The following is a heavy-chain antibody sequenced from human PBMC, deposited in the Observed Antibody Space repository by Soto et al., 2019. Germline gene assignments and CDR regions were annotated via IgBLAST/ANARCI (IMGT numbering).Heavy chain of an antibody. CDR1: GFTFSSYG. V-gene: IGHV3-33*01. D-gene: IGHD3-16*01. J-gene: IGHJ4*02. CDR3: ASMNLGEAPFDY. CDR2: IWYDGSNK. Sequence: GGSLRLSCAASGFTFSSYGMHWVRQAPGKGLEWVAVIWYDGSNKYYADSVKGRFTISRDNSKNTLYLQMNSLRAEDTAVYYCASMNLGEAPFDYWGQGTLVTVSS.